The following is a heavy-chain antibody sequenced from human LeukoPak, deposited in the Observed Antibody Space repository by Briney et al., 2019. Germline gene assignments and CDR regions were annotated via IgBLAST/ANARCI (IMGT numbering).Heavy chain of an antibody. CDR2: IIPIFGTA. CDR1: GGTFSSYA. J-gene: IGHJ3*02. CDR3: ATLTMVRGVIGRADAFDI. Sequence: SVKVSCKASGGTFSSYAISWVRQAPGQGLEWMGGIIPIFGTANYAQKFQGRVTITADKSTSTPYMELSSLRSEDTAVYYCATLTMVRGVIGRADAFDIWGRGTMVTVSS. D-gene: IGHD3-10*01. V-gene: IGHV1-69*06.